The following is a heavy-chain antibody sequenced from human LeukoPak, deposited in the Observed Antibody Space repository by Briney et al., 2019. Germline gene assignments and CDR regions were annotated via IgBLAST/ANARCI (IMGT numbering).Heavy chain of an antibody. Sequence: GGSLRLSCAASGFTFSSYAMTWVRQAPGKGLEWVSAITGSGGSTYYADSVRGRFTISRDSSKNTLYLQMNSLRAEDTAVYYCARDFERITIFGVAPDYWGQGTLVTVSS. CDR3: ARDFERITIFGVAPDY. CDR1: GFTFSSYA. J-gene: IGHJ4*02. V-gene: IGHV3-23*01. D-gene: IGHD3-3*01. CDR2: ITGSGGST.